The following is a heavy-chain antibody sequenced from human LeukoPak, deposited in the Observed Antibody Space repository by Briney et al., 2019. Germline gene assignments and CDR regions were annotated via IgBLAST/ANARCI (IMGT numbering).Heavy chain of an antibody. Sequence: GGSLRLSCAASGFTFSDYYMSWIRQAPGKGLEWVSYISSSGSTIYYADCVKGRFTISRDNAKNSLYLQMNSLRAEDTAVYYCAGSIAVADHYYYYGMDVWGQGTTVTVSS. CDR2: ISSSGSTI. J-gene: IGHJ6*02. CDR1: GFTFSDYY. D-gene: IGHD6-19*01. CDR3: AGSIAVADHYYYYGMDV. V-gene: IGHV3-11*04.